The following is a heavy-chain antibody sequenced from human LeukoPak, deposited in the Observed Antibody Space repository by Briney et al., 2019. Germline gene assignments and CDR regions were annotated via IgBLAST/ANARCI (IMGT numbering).Heavy chain of an antibody. J-gene: IGHJ6*02. CDR1: GFTFSSYS. CDR3: ARARYSSRRGVYYYGMDV. CDR2: ISSSSSTI. V-gene: IGHV3-48*04. Sequence: GGSLRLSCAASGFTFSSYSMNWVRQAPGKGLEWVSYISSSSSTIYYAGSVKGRFTISRDNAKNSLYLQMNSLRAEDTAVYYCARARYSSRRGVYYYGMDVWGQGTTVTVSS. D-gene: IGHD6-13*01.